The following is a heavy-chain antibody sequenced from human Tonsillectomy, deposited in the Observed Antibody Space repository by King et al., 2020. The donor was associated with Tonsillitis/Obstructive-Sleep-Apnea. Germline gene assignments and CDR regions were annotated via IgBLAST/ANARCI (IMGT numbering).Heavy chain of an antibody. CDR2: ISGGGGST. CDR3: TKVDYDGSLGAFDI. J-gene: IGHJ3*02. Sequence: QLVQSGGGLVQPGGSLRLSCAASGFTFSSYAMSWVRQAPGKGLEWVSGISGGGGSTHYAAAVKGRFTISRDNSKNTLYLQMNSLRAEDTAVYYCTKVDYDGSLGAFDIWGQGTMVTVSS. CDR1: GFTFSSYA. D-gene: IGHD3-22*01. V-gene: IGHV3-23*04.